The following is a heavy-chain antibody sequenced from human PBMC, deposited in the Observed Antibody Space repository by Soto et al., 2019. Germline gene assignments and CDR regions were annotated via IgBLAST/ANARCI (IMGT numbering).Heavy chain of an antibody. CDR3: ARGGSLYGMDV. CDR2: ISAYNGNT. CDR1: GYTFTSYG. J-gene: IGHJ6*02. D-gene: IGHD3-10*01. V-gene: IGHV1-18*04. Sequence: VQLVQCGAEVKKPGASVKVSCKASGYTFTSYGISWLRQAPGQALEWMGWISAYNGNTNYAQKLQGRVTMTTDTSPDTVYLELRSLRSYDKAVYYGARGGSLYGMDVWGRGTKVSVSS.